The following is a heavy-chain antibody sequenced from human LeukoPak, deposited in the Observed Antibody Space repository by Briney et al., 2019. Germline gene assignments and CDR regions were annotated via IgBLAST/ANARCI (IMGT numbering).Heavy chain of an antibody. CDR2: ISWNSGSI. CDR1: GFTFDDYA. Sequence: PGRSLRLSCAASGFTFDDYAMHWVRQAPGKGLEWVSGISWNSGSIGYADSVKGRFTISRDNAKNSLYLQMNSLRAEDTALYYCAKDAGIAVAGSHFDYWGQGTLVTVSS. J-gene: IGHJ4*02. CDR3: AKDAGIAVAGSHFDY. D-gene: IGHD6-19*01. V-gene: IGHV3-9*01.